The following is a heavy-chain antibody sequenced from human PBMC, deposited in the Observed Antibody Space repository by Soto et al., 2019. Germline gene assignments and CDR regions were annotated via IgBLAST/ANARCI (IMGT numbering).Heavy chain of an antibody. V-gene: IGHV4-31*03. CDR1: GGSISSGGYY. CDR3: ARWIPRRMIVVVMGFDP. D-gene: IGHD3-22*01. CDR2: IYYSGST. J-gene: IGHJ5*02. Sequence: TLSLTCTVSGGSISSGGYYWSWIRQHPGKGLEWIGYIYYSGSTYYNPSLKSRVTISVDTSKNQFSLKLSSVTAADTAVYYCARWIPRRMIVVVMGFDPWGQGTLVTVSS.